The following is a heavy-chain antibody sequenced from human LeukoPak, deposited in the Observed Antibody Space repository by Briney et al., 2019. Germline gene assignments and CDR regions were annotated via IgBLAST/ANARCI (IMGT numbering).Heavy chain of an antibody. CDR2: TFPIFGTA. D-gene: IGHD5-18*01. CDR3: ARAVGRGYSYGPSDY. J-gene: IGHJ4*02. V-gene: IGHV1-69*06. Sequence: SVNVSRQACRGTLRRYAICGVGQAPGPALEWVGGTFPIFGTANYAQKFHGRVTITADKSTSTAYMELSSLRSEDTAVYYCARAVGRGYSYGPSDYWGQGTLVTVSS. CDR1: RGTLRRYA.